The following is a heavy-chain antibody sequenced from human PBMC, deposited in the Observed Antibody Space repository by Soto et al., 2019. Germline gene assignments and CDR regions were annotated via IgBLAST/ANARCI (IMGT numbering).Heavy chain of an antibody. CDR1: GFSFNIYD. CDR2: IGTSGDT. CDR3: ARGGPNWAYYFYGMDV. J-gene: IGHJ6*02. Sequence: PGGSLRLSCAASGFSFNIYDMHWVRQATGKGLEWVAAIGTSGDTYYADSVKGRFTISRENGKNSLYLQMSSLRAGDTAVYYCARGGPNWAYYFYGMDVWGRGTTVTVSS. D-gene: IGHD3-16*01. V-gene: IGHV3-13*04.